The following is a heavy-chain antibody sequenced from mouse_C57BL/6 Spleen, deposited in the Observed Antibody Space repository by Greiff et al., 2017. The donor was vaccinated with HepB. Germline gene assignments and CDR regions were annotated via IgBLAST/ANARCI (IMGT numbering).Heavy chain of an antibody. J-gene: IGHJ4*01. CDR1: GFSLTSYG. Sequence: VQLKESGPGLVQPSQSLSITCTVSGFSLTSYGVHWVRQPPGKGLEWLGVIWSGGSTDYNAAFISRLSISKDNSKSQVFFKMNSLQADDTAIYYCAKNGGQIYYGFMDYWGQGTSVTVSS. CDR2: IWSGGST. D-gene: IGHD2-2*01. CDR3: AKNGGQIYYGFMDY. V-gene: IGHV2-4*01.